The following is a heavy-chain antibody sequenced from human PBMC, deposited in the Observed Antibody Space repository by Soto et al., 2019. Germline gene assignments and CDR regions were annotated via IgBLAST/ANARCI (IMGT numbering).Heavy chain of an antibody. CDR1: GFTFSSYA. CDR3: AKDRAGNLYFDY. Sequence: LRLSCAASGFTFSSYAMSWVRQAPGKGLEWVSVISGSGGSTYYADSVKGRFTISRDNSKNTLYLQMNSLRAEDTAAYFCAKDRAGNLYFDYWGQGTLVTVSS. J-gene: IGHJ4*02. V-gene: IGHV3-23*01. CDR2: ISGSGGST.